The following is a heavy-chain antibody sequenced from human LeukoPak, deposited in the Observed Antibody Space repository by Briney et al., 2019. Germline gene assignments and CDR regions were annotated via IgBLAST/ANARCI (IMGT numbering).Heavy chain of an antibody. CDR1: GGSISGSSSY. Sequence: SETLSLTCTVSGGSISGSSSYWGWIRQPPGKGLEWIGSMYYSGSTYYNPSLPSRVTMSVDTSKNQFSLKVISVTAADTAVYYCARGPPQQFFDCWGRGTLVTVSS. CDR2: MYYSGST. J-gene: IGHJ4*02. D-gene: IGHD6-13*01. CDR3: ARGPPQQFFDC. V-gene: IGHV4-39*07.